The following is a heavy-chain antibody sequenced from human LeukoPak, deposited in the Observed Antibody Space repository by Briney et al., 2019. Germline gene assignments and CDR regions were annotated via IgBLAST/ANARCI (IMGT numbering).Heavy chain of an antibody. J-gene: IGHJ6*03. CDR1: GVSFSSDR. D-gene: IGHD3-10*01. Sequence: GGSLRLSCVASGVSFSSDRMNWVRQAPGKGLEWVSSISGSGGSTYYADSVKGRFTISRDNSKNTLYLQMNSLRAEDTAVYYCPKNTMRWFGELSADYYMDVWGKGTTVAVSS. CDR2: ISGSGGST. CDR3: PKNTMRWFGELSADYYMDV. V-gene: IGHV3-23*01.